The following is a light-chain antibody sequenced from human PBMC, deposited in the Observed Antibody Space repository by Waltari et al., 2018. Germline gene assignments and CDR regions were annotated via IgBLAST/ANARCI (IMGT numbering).Light chain of an antibody. CDR1: SSNIGSNY. CDR3: AAWDDSLSGRV. J-gene: IGLJ3*02. V-gene: IGLV1-47*01. Sequence: QSVLTQPPSASGTPGQRVTIPCSGSSSNIGSNYLYCYHQPPGAAPKLLIYRNNQRPSGVPDRFSGSKSGTSASLAISGLRSEDEADYYCAAWDDSLSGRVFGGGTKLTVL. CDR2: RNN.